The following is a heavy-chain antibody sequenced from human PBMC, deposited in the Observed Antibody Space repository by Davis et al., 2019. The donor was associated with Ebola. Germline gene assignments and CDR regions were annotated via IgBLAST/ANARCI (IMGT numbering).Heavy chain of an antibody. V-gene: IGHV3-23*01. CDR1: GFIFSSYV. J-gene: IGHJ4*02. D-gene: IGHD6-19*01. CDR2: LGTSADT. Sequence: GESLKISCAASGFIFSSYVMSWVRQAPGKGLEWVSTLGTSADTYYADSVKGRFTISRDNSKNTLYLQMNGLRVEDTAIYYCAKSPSGWYDYWGQGTLVTVSS. CDR3: AKSPSGWYDY.